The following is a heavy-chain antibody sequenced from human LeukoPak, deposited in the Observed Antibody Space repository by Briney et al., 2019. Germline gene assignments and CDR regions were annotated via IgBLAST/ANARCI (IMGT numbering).Heavy chain of an antibody. Sequence: GGSLRLSCAASGFTFGSYGMHWVRQAPGKGLEWVAFIRYDGSNKYYADSVKGRFTISRDNSKNTLYLQMNSLRAEDTAVYYCAKEREHCSGTSCLYYFDYWGQGTLVTVSS. CDR3: AKEREHCSGTSCLYYFDY. D-gene: IGHD2-2*01. CDR2: IRYDGSNK. CDR1: GFTFGSYG. J-gene: IGHJ4*02. V-gene: IGHV3-30*02.